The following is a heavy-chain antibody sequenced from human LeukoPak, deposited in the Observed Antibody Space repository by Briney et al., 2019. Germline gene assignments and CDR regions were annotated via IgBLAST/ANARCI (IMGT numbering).Heavy chain of an antibody. J-gene: IGHJ4*02. D-gene: IGHD2-2*01. CDR1: GYTFTSYY. CDR2: INPSGGST. V-gene: IGHV1-46*01. CDR3: ARDSAAVVPAAIFGIYFGY. Sequence: ASVKVSCKASGYTFTSYYMHWVRQAPGQGLEWMGIINPSGGSTSYAQKFQGRVTMTRDMSTSTVYMELSSLRSEDTAVYYCARDSAAVVPAAIFGIYFGYWGQGTLVTVSS.